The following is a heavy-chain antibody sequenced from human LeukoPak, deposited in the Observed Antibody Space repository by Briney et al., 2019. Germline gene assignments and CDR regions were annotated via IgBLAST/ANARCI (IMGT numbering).Heavy chain of an antibody. CDR1: GYSISSGYY. V-gene: IGHV4-38-2*01. J-gene: IGHJ4*02. D-gene: IGHD3-10*01. CDR2: IYHSGST. CDR3: ARVGLLWFGELLYGGSYYFDY. Sequence: SETLSLTCAVSGYSISSGYYWGWIRQPPGKGLEWIGSIYHSGSTYYNPSLKSRVTISVDTSKNQFSLKLSSVTAADTAVYYCARVGLLWFGELLYGGSYYFDYWGQGTLVTVSS.